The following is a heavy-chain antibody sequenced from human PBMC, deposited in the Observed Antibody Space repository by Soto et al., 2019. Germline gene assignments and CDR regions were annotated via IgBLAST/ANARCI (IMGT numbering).Heavy chain of an antibody. Sequence: ASLKVSCKASGGTFSSYAISWVRQAPGQGLEWMGGIIPIFGTANYAQKFQGRVTITADESTSTAYMELSSLRSEDTAVYYCARDMGWELSYYYGMDVWGQGTTVTAP. CDR3: ARDMGWELSYYYGMDV. V-gene: IGHV1-69*13. J-gene: IGHJ6*02. CDR1: GGTFSSYA. CDR2: IIPIFGTA. D-gene: IGHD1-26*01.